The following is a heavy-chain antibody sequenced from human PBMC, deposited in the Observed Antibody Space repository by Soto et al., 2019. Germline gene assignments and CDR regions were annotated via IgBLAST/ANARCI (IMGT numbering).Heavy chain of an antibody. V-gene: IGHV1-8*01. CDR1: GYTFTSYD. CDR2: MNPNSGNT. CDR3: ARAPGNYDILTGYYIGYYYYYMDV. Sequence: GASVKVSCKASGYTFTSYDINWVRQATGQRLEWMGWMNPNSGNTGYAQKFQGRVTMTRNTSISTAYMELSSLRSEDTAVYYCARAPGNYDILTGYYIGYYYYYMDVWGKGTTVTVSS. D-gene: IGHD3-9*01. J-gene: IGHJ6*03.